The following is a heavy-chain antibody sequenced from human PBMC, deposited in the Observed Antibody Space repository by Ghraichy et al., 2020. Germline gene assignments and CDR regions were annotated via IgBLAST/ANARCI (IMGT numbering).Heavy chain of an antibody. D-gene: IGHD3-10*01. V-gene: IGHV3-72*01. J-gene: IGHJ6*02. CDR1: GFTFSDHY. CDR2: SRNKARSYTT. Sequence: GGSLRLSCAASGFTFSDHYMDWVRQAPGKGLEWVGRSRNKARSYTTEYAASVKGRFTISRDESKNSLYLQMNSLKTEDTAVYYCTKSPPGGPNYGMDVWGQGTTVTVSS. CDR3: TKSPPGGPNYGMDV.